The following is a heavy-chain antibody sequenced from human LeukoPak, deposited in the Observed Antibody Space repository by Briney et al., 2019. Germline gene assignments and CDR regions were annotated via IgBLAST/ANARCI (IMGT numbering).Heavy chain of an antibody. CDR2: MNPNSGNT. J-gene: IGHJ5*02. V-gene: IGHV1-8*02. CDR1: GYTFTSYD. CDR3: ARVVGLLLSYSGSYSVDP. Sequence: ASVKVSCKASGYTFTSYDINWVRQATGQGLEWMGWMNPNSGNTGYAQKLQGRVTMTTNTSTSTAYMELRSLRSDDTAVYYCARVVGLLLSYSGSYSVDPWGQGTLVTVSS. D-gene: IGHD1-26*01.